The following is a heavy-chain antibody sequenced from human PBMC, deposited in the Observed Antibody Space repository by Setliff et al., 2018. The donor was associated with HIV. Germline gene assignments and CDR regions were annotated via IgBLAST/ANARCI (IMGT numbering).Heavy chain of an antibody. CDR3: ASEKKAWSVSDSFYEY. CDR2: IDTSGSI. D-gene: IGHD3-3*01. V-gene: IGHV4-4*07. J-gene: IGHJ4*02. CDR1: GDSLNKFY. Sequence: TLSLTCTVSGDSLNKFYWNWIRQPAGKGLEWIGHIDTSGSIEYSPSLRSRVTMSVEMSKNQISLRLSSVTAADTAVYYCASEKKAWSVSDSFYEYWGQGVPVTVSS.